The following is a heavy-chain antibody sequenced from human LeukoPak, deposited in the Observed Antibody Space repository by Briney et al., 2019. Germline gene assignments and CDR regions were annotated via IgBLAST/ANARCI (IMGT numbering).Heavy chain of an antibody. CDR1: GGSFSGYY. V-gene: IGHV4-34*01. CDR3: AITVVRVDY. D-gene: IGHD4-23*01. J-gene: IGHJ4*02. CDR2: INHSGST. Sequence: SETLSLTCAVYGGSFSGYYWSWIRQPPGKGLEWIGEINHSGSTNYNPSLKSRVTISVDTSKNQFSLKLSSVTGADTAVYYCAITVVRVDYWGQGTLVTVSS.